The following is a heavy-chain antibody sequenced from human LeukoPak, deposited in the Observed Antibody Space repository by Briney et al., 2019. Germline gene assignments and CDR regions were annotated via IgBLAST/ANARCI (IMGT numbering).Heavy chain of an antibody. V-gene: IGHV4-31*03. CDR3: ARDGPLGGHDDLGYYYYYMDV. CDR1: GGSISSGGYY. D-gene: IGHD1-1*01. Sequence: SETLSLTCTVSGGSISSGGYYWSWIRQHPGKGLEWIGYIYYSGSTYYNPSLKGRVTISVDTSKNQFSLKLSSVTAADTAVYYCARDGPLGGHDDLGYYYYYMDVWGKGTTVTVSS. CDR2: IYYSGST. J-gene: IGHJ6*03.